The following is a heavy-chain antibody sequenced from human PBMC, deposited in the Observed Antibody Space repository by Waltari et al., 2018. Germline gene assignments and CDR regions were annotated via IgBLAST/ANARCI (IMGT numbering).Heavy chain of an antibody. CDR3: ARAKGDSSGYYRQDPYYFDY. CDR2: INHSGST. D-gene: IGHD3-22*01. Sequence: QVQLQQWGAGLLKPSETLSLTCAVYGGSFSGYYWSWIRQPPGKGLEWIGEINHSGSTNYNPSLKSRVTISVDTSKNQFSLKLSSVTAADTAVYYCARAKGDSSGYYRQDPYYFDYWGQGTLVTVSS. CDR1: GGSFSGYY. J-gene: IGHJ4*02. V-gene: IGHV4-34*01.